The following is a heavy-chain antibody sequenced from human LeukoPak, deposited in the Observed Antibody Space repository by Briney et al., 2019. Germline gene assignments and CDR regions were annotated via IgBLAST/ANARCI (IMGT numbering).Heavy chain of an antibody. CDR3: AELGITMIGGV. CDR1: GFTFSNAA. V-gene: IGHV3-48*03. D-gene: IGHD3-10*02. CDR2: ISSSGSTI. J-gene: IGHJ6*04. Sequence: GGSLRLSCTASGFTFSNAAMNWVRQAPGKGLEWVSYISSSGSTIYYADSVKGRFTISRNNAKNSLYLQMNSLRAEDTAVYYCAELGITMIGGVWGKGTTVTISS.